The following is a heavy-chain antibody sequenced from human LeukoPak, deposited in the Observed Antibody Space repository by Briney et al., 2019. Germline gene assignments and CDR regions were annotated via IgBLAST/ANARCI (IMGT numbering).Heavy chain of an antibody. CDR1: GYTFTGYY. CDR2: INPNSGGT. J-gene: IGHJ6*03. D-gene: IGHD3-22*01. Sequence: RRASVKVSCKASGYTFTGYYMHWVRQAPGQGLEWMGWINPNSGGTNYAQKLQGRVTMTTDTSTSTAYMELRSLRSDDTAVYYCARASWDYDSSGYYYVSYYYYMDVWGKGTTVTVSS. V-gene: IGHV1-2*02. CDR3: ARASWDYDSSGYYYVSYYYYMDV.